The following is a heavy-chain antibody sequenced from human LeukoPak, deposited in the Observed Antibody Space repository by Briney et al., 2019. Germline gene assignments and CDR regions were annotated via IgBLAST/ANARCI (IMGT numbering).Heavy chain of an antibody. D-gene: IGHD5-24*01. V-gene: IGHV1-46*01. CDR1: GYTFTSYY. Sequence: GASVKVSCKASGYTFTSYYMHWVRQAPGQGLEWMGIINPSGGSTSYAQKFQGRVTMTRDTSITTAYMELSRLRSDDTAVYYCARVLKDGYNNGNFQHWGQGTLVTVSS. CDR2: INPSGGST. CDR3: ARVLKDGYNNGNFQH. J-gene: IGHJ1*01.